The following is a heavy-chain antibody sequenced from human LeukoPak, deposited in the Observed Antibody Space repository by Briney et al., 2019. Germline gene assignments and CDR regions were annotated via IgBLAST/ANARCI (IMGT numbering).Heavy chain of an antibody. J-gene: IGHJ4*02. CDR2: VYYSGST. D-gene: IGHD5-12*01. CDR3: ARDRGPYSGYDSYYFDY. Sequence: PSETLSLTCTVSGDSINNYYWSWIQQPPGKGLGWIGYVYYSGSTYYNPSLKSRVTISVDTSKNQFSLKLSSVTAADTAVYYCARDRGPYSGYDSYYFDYWGQGTLVTVSS. CDR1: GDSINNYY. V-gene: IGHV4-59*12.